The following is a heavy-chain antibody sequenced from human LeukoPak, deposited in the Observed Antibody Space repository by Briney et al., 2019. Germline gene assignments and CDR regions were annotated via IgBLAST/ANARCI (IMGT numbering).Heavy chain of an antibody. CDR2: ISYSGST. D-gene: IGHD1-26*01. CDR1: GGSISSYY. V-gene: IGHV4-59*01. Sequence: PSETLSLTCTVAGGSISSYYWSWIRQPPGKGLEWVGYISYSGSTDYNPSLKSRVTISLDTSKNQFSLRLSSVTAADTAVYYCARETRLHSGSYSNDAFDIWGQGTMVTVSS. J-gene: IGHJ3*02. CDR3: ARETRLHSGSYSNDAFDI.